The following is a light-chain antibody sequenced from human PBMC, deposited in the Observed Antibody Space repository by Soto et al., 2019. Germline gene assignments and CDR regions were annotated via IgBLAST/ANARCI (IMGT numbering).Light chain of an antibody. CDR1: QSISSSY. Sequence: EIVLTQSPGTLSLSPGERATLSCRASQSISSSYLAWYQQKPGQAPRLLIYGTSSRATGIPDRFSGNGSGTDFTLTISRLEPEDFAVYYCQQYGGSPPVTCGPGTKVDIK. V-gene: IGKV3-20*01. CDR2: GTS. J-gene: IGKJ3*01. CDR3: QQYGGSPPVT.